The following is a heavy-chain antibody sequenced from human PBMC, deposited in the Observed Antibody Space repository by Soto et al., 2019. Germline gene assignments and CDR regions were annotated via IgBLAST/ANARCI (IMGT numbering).Heavy chain of an antibody. V-gene: IGHV3-30*18. CDR1: GFTFSSYD. J-gene: IGHJ3*02. D-gene: IGHD3-22*01. Sequence: QVQLVESGGGVVQPGRSLRLSCAASGFTFSSYDMHWVRQAPGKGLEWVAVISYDGSNKYYADSVKGRFTISRDNSKNTLYLQMNSLSAESTAVYYWAKDGPYDTTLGAFDIWGQGTMVTVSS. CDR2: ISYDGSNK. CDR3: AKDGPYDTTLGAFDI.